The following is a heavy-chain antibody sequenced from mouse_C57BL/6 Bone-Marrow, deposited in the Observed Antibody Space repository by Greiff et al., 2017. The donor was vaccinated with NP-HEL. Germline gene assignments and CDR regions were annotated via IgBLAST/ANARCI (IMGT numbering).Heavy chain of an antibody. CDR3: ARGGLWLRRDYFDY. CDR2: IYPGGGYT. V-gene: IGHV1-63*01. D-gene: IGHD2-2*01. CDR1: GYTFTNYW. Sequence: VQLQQSGAELVRPGTSVKMSCKASGYTFTNYWIGWAKQRPGHGLEWIGDIYPGGGYTNDTEKFTGKATPTADQSASTAYMQFSSLTSEDSAVYYCARGGLWLRRDYFDYWGQGTTLTVSS. J-gene: IGHJ2*01.